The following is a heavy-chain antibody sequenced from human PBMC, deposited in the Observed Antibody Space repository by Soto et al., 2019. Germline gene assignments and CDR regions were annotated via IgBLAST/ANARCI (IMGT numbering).Heavy chain of an antibody. D-gene: IGHD2-15*01. CDR1: GFTFRNYN. CDR2: ISGASGTI. J-gene: IGHJ6*02. V-gene: IGHV3-48*01. CDR3: ARACGYGYGMDV. Sequence: EVQLVESGGGLVQPGGSLRLSCAASGFTFRNYNMNWVRQAPGKGLEWLSYISGASGTIYYADSMQGRFTISRDNAKNSLYLQMNSLRAEDTAMYYCARACGYGYGMDVWGQGTTVTVSS.